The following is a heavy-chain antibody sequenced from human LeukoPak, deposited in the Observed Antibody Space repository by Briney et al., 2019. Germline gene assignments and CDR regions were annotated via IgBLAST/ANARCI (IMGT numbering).Heavy chain of an antibody. CDR1: AFTFSSDN. CDR2: ISSSGSSYI. Sequence: GGSLRLSCAASAFTFSSDNMNWVRQAPGKGLEWVSSISSSGSSYIYYADSVKGRFTISRDNAKNSLYLQMNSLRPEDTALYYCAKARIVDSSGWYFDYWGQGTLVTVSS. D-gene: IGHD6-19*01. J-gene: IGHJ4*02. CDR3: AKARIVDSSGWYFDY. V-gene: IGHV3-21*04.